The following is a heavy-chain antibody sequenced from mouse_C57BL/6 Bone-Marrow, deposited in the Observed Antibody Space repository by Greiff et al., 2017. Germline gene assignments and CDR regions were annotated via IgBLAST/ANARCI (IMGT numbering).Heavy chain of an antibody. CDR3: ANLYCSNTWFAY. CDR2: IYPGDGDT. V-gene: IGHV1-82*01. Sequence: VKLMESGPELVKPGASVKISCKASGYAFSSSWMNWVKQRPGKGLEWIGRIYPGDGDTNYNGKFKGKATLTADKSSSTAYMQLSSLTSEDSAVYFCANLYCSNTWFAYWGQGTLVTVSA. CDR1: GYAFSSSW. J-gene: IGHJ3*01. D-gene: IGHD2-5*01.